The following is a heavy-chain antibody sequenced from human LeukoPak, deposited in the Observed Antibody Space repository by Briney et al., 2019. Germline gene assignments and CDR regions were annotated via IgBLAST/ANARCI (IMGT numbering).Heavy chain of an antibody. Sequence: PSETLSLTCTVSGGSISSSSYYWVWIRQPPGKGLEWIGTIDYSGTTYYKPSLKSRVTISVDTSKNQFSLKLSPVTAADTAVYYCARGLVEITRVRGTSRYYHYYYMDVWGRGTTVTVSS. D-gene: IGHD3-10*01. CDR1: GGSISSSSYY. J-gene: IGHJ6*03. CDR2: IDYSGTT. V-gene: IGHV4-39*07. CDR3: ARGLVEITRVRGTSRYYHYYYMDV.